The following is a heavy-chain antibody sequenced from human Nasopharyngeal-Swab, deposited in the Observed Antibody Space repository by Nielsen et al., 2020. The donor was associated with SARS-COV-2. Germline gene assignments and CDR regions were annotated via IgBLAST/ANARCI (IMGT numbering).Heavy chain of an antibody. D-gene: IGHD4-17*01. V-gene: IGHV3-7*01. J-gene: IGHJ6*02. CDR3: ARDMWYGDGGMDV. CDR2: IKEDGSEK. Sequence: ESLKISCAASGFDFRSYWMTWVRQAPGKGLEWVANIKEDGSEKYYADSVKGRFTISRDNSKNTLYLQMNSLRAEDTAVYYCARDMWYGDGGMDVWGQGTTVTVSS. CDR1: GFDFRSYW.